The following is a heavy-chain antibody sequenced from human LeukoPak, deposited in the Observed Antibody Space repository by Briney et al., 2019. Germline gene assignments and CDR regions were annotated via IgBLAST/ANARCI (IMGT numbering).Heavy chain of an antibody. CDR2: ISYSGST. CDR3: VRGAFLYNYGLDY. D-gene: IGHD5-24*01. CDR1: GGFIGSGGYY. Sequence: SQTLSLTCTVSGGFIGSGGYYWSWIRQPPGKGLEWIGYISYSGSTYYNPSLKIRVTISVDTSENQFSLKLNSLTAADTAVYYCVRGAFLYNYGLDYWGQGALVTVSS. V-gene: IGHV4-31*03. J-gene: IGHJ4*02.